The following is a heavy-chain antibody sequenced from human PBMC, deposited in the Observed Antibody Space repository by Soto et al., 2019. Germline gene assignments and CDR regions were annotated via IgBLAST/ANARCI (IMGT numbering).Heavy chain of an antibody. CDR3: ARGLGYCTNGVCRKYYYYGMDV. CDR1: GYTFTGYY. V-gene: IGHV1-2*02. Sequence: GASVKVSCKASGYTFTGYYMHWVRQAPGQGLEWMGWINPNSGGTNYAQKFQGRVTMTRDTSISTAYMELSRLRSDDTAVYYCARGLGYCTNGVCRKYYYYGMDVWGQGTTVTVSS. J-gene: IGHJ6*02. D-gene: IGHD2-8*01. CDR2: INPNSGGT.